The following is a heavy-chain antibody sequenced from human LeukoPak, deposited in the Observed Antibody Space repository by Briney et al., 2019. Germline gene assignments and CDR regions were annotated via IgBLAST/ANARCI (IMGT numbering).Heavy chain of an antibody. CDR1: GFTFSSYA. CDR3: ARDQAVSRSNYYYGVDV. CDR2: RSYDGANK. Sequence: GGSLRLSCAASGFTFSSYAMHWVRQAPGKGLEWVAVRSYDGANKHYADSVKGRYTISRDNSKNTLYLEMNSLRAEDTAVYYCARDQAVSRSNYYYGVDVWGEGTTVTVSS. V-gene: IGHV3-30*04. J-gene: IGHJ6*04. D-gene: IGHD5/OR15-5a*01.